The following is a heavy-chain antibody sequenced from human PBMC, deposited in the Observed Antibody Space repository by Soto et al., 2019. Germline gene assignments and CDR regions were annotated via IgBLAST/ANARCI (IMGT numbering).Heavy chain of an antibody. CDR1: GGSVSSGSYY. CDR3: ARESWGPRRAAAGTFIDY. J-gene: IGHJ4*02. V-gene: IGHV4-61*01. CDR2: IYYSGST. Sequence: QVKLQESGPGLVKPSETLSLTCTVSGGSVSSGSYYWSWIRQPPGKGLEWIGYIYYSGSTNYNPSLKSRVTISVDTSKNQFSLKLSSVTAADTAVYYCARESWGPRRAAAGTFIDYWGQGTLVTVSS. D-gene: IGHD6-13*01.